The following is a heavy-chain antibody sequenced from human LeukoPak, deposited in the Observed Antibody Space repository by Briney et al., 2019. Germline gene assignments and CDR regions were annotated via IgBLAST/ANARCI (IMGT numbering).Heavy chain of an antibody. D-gene: IGHD2-2*01. CDR1: GGSISSGGYY. Sequence: PSETLSLTCTVSGGSISSGGYYWNWIRQPAGKGLEWIGRIQTSGSTNYNPSLNSRVSISVDTSENQFSLELRPVTAADAAVYYCARTYCDSTTCYRFDYWGQGTLVTVSS. CDR3: ARTYCDSTTCYRFDY. J-gene: IGHJ4*02. V-gene: IGHV4-61*02. CDR2: IQTSGST.